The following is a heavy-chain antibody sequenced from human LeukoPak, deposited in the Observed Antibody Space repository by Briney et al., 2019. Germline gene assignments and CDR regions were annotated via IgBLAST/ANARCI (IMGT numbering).Heavy chain of an antibody. J-gene: IGHJ4*02. CDR3: AKDRAAAGQYHFDY. D-gene: IGHD6-13*01. CDR1: GFTFDDYA. V-gene: IGHV3-9*01. CDR2: ISWNSGSI. Sequence: GGSLRLSCAASGFTFDDYAMHWVRQAPGKGLEWVSGISWNSGSIGYADSVKGRFTISRDNAKNSLYLQMNSLRAEDTALYYCAKDRAAAGQYHFDYWGQGNLVTVSS.